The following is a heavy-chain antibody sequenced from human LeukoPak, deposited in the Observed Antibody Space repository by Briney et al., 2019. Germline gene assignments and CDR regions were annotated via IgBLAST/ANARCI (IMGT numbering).Heavy chain of an antibody. Sequence: GGSLRLSCAASGSTFSSHGMHWVRQAPGKGLEWVALISYDGSNKYYADSVKGRFTISRDNSKNTLYLQMNSLRAEDTAAYYCAKRGYCSGGTCYSFHFDYWGQGTLVTVSS. D-gene: IGHD2-15*01. V-gene: IGHV3-30*18. J-gene: IGHJ4*02. CDR3: AKRGYCSGGTCYSFHFDY. CDR2: ISYDGSNK. CDR1: GSTFSSHG.